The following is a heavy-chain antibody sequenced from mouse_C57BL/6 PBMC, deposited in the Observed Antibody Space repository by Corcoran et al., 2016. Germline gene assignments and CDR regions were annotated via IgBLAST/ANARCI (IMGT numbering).Heavy chain of an antibody. D-gene: IGHD2-5*01. CDR2: INPNNGGT. Sequence: EVQLQQSGPELVKPGASVKISCKASGYTFTGYYMNWVKQSHGKSLEWIGDINPNNGGTSYNQKFKGKATLTVDKSSSTAYMELRSLTSEDSAVYYCARKAYTDSNYPYYAMDYWGQGTSVTVSP. CDR3: ARKAYTDSNYPYYAMDY. J-gene: IGHJ4*01. V-gene: IGHV1-26*01. CDR1: GYTFTGYY.